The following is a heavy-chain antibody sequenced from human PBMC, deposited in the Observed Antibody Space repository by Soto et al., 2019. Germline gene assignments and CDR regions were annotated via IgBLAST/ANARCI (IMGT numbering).Heavy chain of an antibody. CDR3: ARVAGLAAAGNYYYYYGMDV. J-gene: IGHJ6*02. D-gene: IGHD6-13*01. Sequence: QVQLVQSGAEVKKPGASVKVSCKASGYTFTSYYMHWVRQAPGQGLEWMGIINPSGGSTSYAQKFQGRVTMTRDTSTSTVYMELSSLRSEDTAVYYCARVAGLAAAGNYYYYYGMDVWGQGTTVTVSS. CDR2: INPSGGST. CDR1: GYTFTSYY. V-gene: IGHV1-46*01.